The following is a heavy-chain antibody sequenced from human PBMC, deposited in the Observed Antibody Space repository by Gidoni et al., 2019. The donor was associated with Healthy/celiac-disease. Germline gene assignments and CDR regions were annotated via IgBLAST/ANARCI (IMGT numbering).Heavy chain of an antibody. V-gene: IGHV3-21*01. CDR1: GFTFSSYS. D-gene: IGHD3-22*01. Sequence: EVQLVRSGGGLVRPGGSLRLSCAASGFTFSSYSMNWVRQAPGKGLEWVSSISSSSSYIYYADSVKGRFTISRDNAKNSLYLQMNSLRAEDTAVYYCARDLYDSSGYYWYWGQGTLVTVSS. J-gene: IGHJ4*02. CDR3: ARDLYDSSGYYWY. CDR2: ISSSSSYI.